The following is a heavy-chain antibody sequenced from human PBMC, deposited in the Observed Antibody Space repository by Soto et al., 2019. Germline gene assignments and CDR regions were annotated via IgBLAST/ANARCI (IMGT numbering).Heavy chain of an antibody. V-gene: IGHV3-73*01. Sequence: VQLVESGGGLVQPGGSLKLSCAASGFTFSGSAMHWVRQASGKGLEWVGRIRSKANNYATAYGASVKGRFTISRADSKDTAYLQMNSLKTEDTAVYYCSRQASDFWSGKPQYYMDVWGKGTTVTVSS. J-gene: IGHJ6*03. CDR2: IRSKANNYAT. CDR3: SRQASDFWSGKPQYYMDV. CDR1: GFTFSGSA. D-gene: IGHD3-3*01.